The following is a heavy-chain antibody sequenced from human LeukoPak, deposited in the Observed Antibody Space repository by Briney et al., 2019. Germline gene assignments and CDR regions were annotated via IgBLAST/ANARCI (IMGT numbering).Heavy chain of an antibody. D-gene: IGHD5-18*01. J-gene: IGHJ4*02. V-gene: IGHV4-4*07. CDR2: IYTSGST. Sequence: PSETLSLTCTVSGGSISSYYWSWIRQPAGKGLEWIGRIYTSGSTNYNPSLKSRVTISVDTSKNQFSLKLSSVTAADTAVYYCARGRRYSYGYYGYYFDYWGQGTLVTVSS. CDR3: ARGRRYSYGYYGYYFDY. CDR1: GGSISSYY.